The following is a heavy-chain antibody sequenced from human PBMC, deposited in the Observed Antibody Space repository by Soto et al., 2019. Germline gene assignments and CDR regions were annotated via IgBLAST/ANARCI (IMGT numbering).Heavy chain of an antibody. CDR1: GYTFTAFA. CDR3: VRVGGSGWTLDF. CDR2: INVGNGDT. V-gene: IGHV1-3*01. D-gene: IGHD6-25*01. Sequence: QVHLVQSGAEVKKPGASVKVSCKTSGYTFTAFAVHWVRQASGQRLEWMGWINVGNGDTKSSQNLQGRVTITRDTSASTVYMELSSLRSEDTAVYSCVRVGGSGWTLDFWGQGTLVTVSS. J-gene: IGHJ4*02.